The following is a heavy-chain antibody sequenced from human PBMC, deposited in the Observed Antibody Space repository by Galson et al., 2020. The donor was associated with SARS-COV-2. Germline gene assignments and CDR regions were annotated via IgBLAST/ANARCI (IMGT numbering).Heavy chain of an antibody. CDR2: IYPGDSDT. CDR3: ARRGPWDSSLDY. CDR1: GYSFTSYW. D-gene: IGHD3-22*01. J-gene: IGHJ4*02. V-gene: IGHV5-51*01. Sequence: TGGSLRLSCKGSGYSFTSYWIGWVRQMPGKGLEWMGIIYPGDSDTRYSPSFQGQVTISADKSISTAYLQWSSLKASDTAMYYCARRGPWDSSLDYWGQGTLATVSS.